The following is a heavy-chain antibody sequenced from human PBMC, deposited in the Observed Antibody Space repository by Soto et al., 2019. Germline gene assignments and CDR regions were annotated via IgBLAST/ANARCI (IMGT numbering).Heavy chain of an antibody. J-gene: IGHJ6*02. Sequence: EVQLVESGGGLVKPGGSLRLSCAASGFTFSSYSMNWVRQAPGKGLEWVSSISSSSSYIYYADSVKGRFTISRDNAKNSLSLQMNSLRAEDTAVYNCASSMYYYGSGSVYYYGMDVWGQGTTVTVSS. CDR3: ASSMYYYGSGSVYYYGMDV. CDR2: ISSSSSYI. D-gene: IGHD3-10*01. V-gene: IGHV3-21*01. CDR1: GFTFSSYS.